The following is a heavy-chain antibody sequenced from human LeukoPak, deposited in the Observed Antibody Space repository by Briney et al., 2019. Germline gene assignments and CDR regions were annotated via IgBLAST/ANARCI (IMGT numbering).Heavy chain of an antibody. Sequence: PGGSLRLSCAASGFTFSSYGMHWVRQAPGKGLEWVAVIWYDGSNKYYADSVKGRFTISRGNSKNTLYLQMNSLRAEDTAVYYCARVGDDYSNYWAFDIWGQGTMVTVSS. CDR1: GFTFSSYG. J-gene: IGHJ3*02. D-gene: IGHD4-11*01. V-gene: IGHV3-33*01. CDR3: ARVGDDYSNYWAFDI. CDR2: IWYDGSNK.